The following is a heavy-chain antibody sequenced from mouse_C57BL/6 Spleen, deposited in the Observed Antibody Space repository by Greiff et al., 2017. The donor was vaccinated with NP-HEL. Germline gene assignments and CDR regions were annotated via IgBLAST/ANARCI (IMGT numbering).Heavy chain of an antibody. CDR3: TTRNWPAWFAY. CDR1: GFNIKDDY. D-gene: IGHD4-1*01. CDR2: IDPENGDT. V-gene: IGHV14-4*01. J-gene: IGHJ3*01. Sequence: DVQLQESGAELVRPGASVKLSCTASGFNIKDDYMHWVKQRPEQGLEWIGWIDPENGDTEYASKFQGKATITADTSSNTAYLQLSSLTSEDTAVYYCTTRNWPAWFAYWGQGTLVTVSA.